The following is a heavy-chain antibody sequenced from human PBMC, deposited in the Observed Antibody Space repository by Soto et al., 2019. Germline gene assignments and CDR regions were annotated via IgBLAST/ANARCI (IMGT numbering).Heavy chain of an antibody. J-gene: IGHJ6*03. Sequence: GGSLRLSCAASGFTFSSYAMSWVRQAPGKGLEWVSAISGSGGSTYYADSVKGRFTISRDNSKNTLYLQMNSLRAEDTAVYYCAKEGSGYDFHYYYMDVWGKGTTVTVSS. CDR2: ISGSGGST. CDR3: AKEGSGYDFHYYYMDV. CDR1: GFTFSSYA. D-gene: IGHD5-12*01. V-gene: IGHV3-23*01.